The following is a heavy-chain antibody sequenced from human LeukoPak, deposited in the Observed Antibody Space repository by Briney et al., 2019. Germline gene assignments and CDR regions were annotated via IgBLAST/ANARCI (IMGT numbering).Heavy chain of an antibody. D-gene: IGHD3-10*01. CDR1: GFTFSSYA. CDR2: ISGSGGST. Sequence: PGGSLRLSCAASGFTFSSYAMSWVRQAPGKGLEWVSAISGSGGSTYYADSVKGRFTISRDDAKNSLYLQMDSLRAEDTALFYCARGRYYGSGTYYGLGDYWGQGTLVTVSS. CDR3: ARGRYYGSGTYYGLGDY. J-gene: IGHJ4*02. V-gene: IGHV3-23*01.